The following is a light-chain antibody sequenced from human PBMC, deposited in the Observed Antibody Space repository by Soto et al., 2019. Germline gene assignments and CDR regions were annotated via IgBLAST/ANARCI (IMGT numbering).Light chain of an antibody. CDR1: QSVSSSY. V-gene: IGKV3-20*01. J-gene: IGKJ3*01. Sequence: VLTQYPGTLSLSPGERATLSCRASQSVSSSYLAWYQQKPGQAPRLLIYGASSRATGIPDRFSGSGSGTDFTLTISRLEPEDFAVYYCQQYGSSPFTFGPGTKVAI. CDR2: GAS. CDR3: QQYGSSPFT.